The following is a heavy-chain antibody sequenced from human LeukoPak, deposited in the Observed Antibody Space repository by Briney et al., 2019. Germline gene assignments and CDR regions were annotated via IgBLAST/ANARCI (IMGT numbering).Heavy chain of an antibody. CDR1: GYSFTNYW. V-gene: IGHV5-51*01. CDR2: IDPSDSDT. J-gene: IGHJ3*02. CDR3: ARHKHTSMGVGAFDI. D-gene: IGHD5-18*01. Sequence: GASLKISCMGSGYSFTNYWIGWVRQKPGKDLEWMGIIDPSDSDTRYSPSFQGQVTISADKSFSTTFLQWSSLKASDTAIYYCARHKHTSMGVGAFDIWGQGTMVTVSS.